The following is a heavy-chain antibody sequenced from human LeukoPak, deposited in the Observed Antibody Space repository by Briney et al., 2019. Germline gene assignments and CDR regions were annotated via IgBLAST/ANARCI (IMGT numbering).Heavy chain of an antibody. J-gene: IGHJ5*02. CDR2: IYYSGST. CDR1: GGSISSSSYY. V-gene: IGHV4-39*07. Sequence: SETLSLTCSVPGGSISSSSYYWGWIRQPPGKGLEWIGSIYYSGSTYYNPSLKSRVTISVDTSKNQFSLKLSSVTAADTAVYYCARGAVFRFPRFDPWGQGTLVTVSS. CDR3: ARGAVFRFPRFDP. D-gene: IGHD2-8*01.